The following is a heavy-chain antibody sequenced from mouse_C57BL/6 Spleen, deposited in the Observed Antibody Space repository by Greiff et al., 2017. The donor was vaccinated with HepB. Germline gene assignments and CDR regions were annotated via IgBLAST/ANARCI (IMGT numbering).Heavy chain of an antibody. V-gene: IGHV1-50*01. Sequence: QVQLQQPGAELVKPGASVKLSCKASGYTFTSYWMQWVKQRPGQGLEWIGEIDPSDSYTNYNQKFKGKATLTVDTSSSTAYMQLSSLTSEESAVYYCARREVVATSDYWGQGTTLTVSS. CDR1: GYTFTSYW. J-gene: IGHJ2*01. CDR2: IDPSDSYT. CDR3: ARREVVATSDY. D-gene: IGHD1-1*01.